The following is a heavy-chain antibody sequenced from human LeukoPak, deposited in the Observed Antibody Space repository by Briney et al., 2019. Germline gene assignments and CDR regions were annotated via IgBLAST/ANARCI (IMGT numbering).Heavy chain of an antibody. Sequence: GGSLRLSCAASGFTFSSYWMHWVRQAPGKGLVWVSRINSDGSSTSYADSVKGRFTISRDNAKNTLYLQMNSLRAEDTAVYYCAKAENSYGCMSFDYWGQGTLVTVSS. CDR1: GFTFSSYW. J-gene: IGHJ4*02. V-gene: IGHV3-74*01. CDR2: INSDGSST. D-gene: IGHD5-18*01. CDR3: AKAENSYGCMSFDY.